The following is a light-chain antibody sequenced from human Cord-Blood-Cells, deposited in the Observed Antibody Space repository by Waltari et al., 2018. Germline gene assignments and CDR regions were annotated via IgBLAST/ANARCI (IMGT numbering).Light chain of an antibody. CDR1: SSAVGSYNR. Sequence: QSALTQPPSVSGSPGPSVTISCTGTSSAVGSYNRFSWYQQPPGTAPKLMIYEVSNRPSGVPDRFSGSKSGNTASLTISGLQAEDEADYYCSSYTSSSTRVFGGGTKLTVL. J-gene: IGLJ3*02. CDR3: SSYTSSSTRV. V-gene: IGLV2-18*02. CDR2: EVS.